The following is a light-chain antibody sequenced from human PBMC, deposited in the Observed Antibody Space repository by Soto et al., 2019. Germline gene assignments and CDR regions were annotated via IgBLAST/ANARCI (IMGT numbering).Light chain of an antibody. CDR1: SSDDGGYNY. J-gene: IGLJ3*02. CDR2: EVS. V-gene: IGLV2-14*01. CDR3: SSYTSSSTHWV. Sequence: QSALTQPASVSGCPGQSIAISCTGTSSDDGGYNYVSWYQQHPGKAPKLMIYEVSNRPSGVSNRFSGSKSGNTASLTISGLQAEDEADYYCSSYTSSSTHWVFGGGTKLTVL.